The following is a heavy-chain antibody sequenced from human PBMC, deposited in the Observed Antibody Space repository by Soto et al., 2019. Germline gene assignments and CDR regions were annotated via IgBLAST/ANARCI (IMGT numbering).Heavy chain of an antibody. J-gene: IGHJ4*02. V-gene: IGHV3-9*01. CDR1: GFTFDDYA. CDR3: AKDRRGLALDY. CDR2: ISWNSGSI. Sequence: PGGSLRLSCAASGFTFDDYAMHWVRQAPGEGLEWVSGISWNSGSIGYADSVKGRFTISRDNAKNSLYLQMNSLRAEDTALYYCAKDRRGLALDYWGQGTLVTVSS. D-gene: IGHD3-10*01.